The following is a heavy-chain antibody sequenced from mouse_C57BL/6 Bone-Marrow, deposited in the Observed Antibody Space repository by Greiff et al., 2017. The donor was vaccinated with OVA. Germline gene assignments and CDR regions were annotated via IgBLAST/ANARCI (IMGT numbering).Heavy chain of an antibody. J-gene: IGHJ3*01. V-gene: IGHV1-52*01. CDR2: IDPSDSET. Sequence: VQLQQPGAELVRPGSSVKLSCKASGYTFTSYWIGNIDPSDSETHYNQKFKDKATLTVDKSSSTAYMQLSSLTSEDSAVYYCARDDYDGGFAYWGQGTLVTVSA. D-gene: IGHD2-4*01. CDR3: ARDDYDGGFAY. CDR1: GYTFTSYW.